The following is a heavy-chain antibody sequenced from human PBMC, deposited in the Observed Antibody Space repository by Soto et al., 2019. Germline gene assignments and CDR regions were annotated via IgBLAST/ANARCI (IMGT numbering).Heavy chain of an antibody. CDR2: IYYSGST. V-gene: IGHV4-30-4*01. CDR3: AGEGRVSAHFDY. CDR1: GGSISSGDYY. Sequence: QVQLQESGPGLVKPSQTLSLTCTVSGGSISSGDYYWSWIRQPPGKGMEWIGYIYYSGSTYYNPSLKSRVTISLATSQNHFSLQLSSVTAADTAVYYCAGEGRVSAHFDYWGQGTLVTVSS. J-gene: IGHJ4*02.